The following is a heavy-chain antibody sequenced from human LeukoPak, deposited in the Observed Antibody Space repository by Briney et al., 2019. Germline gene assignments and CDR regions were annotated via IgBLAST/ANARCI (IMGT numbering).Heavy chain of an antibody. CDR1: GFTFSSYA. J-gene: IGHJ4*02. CDR2: ISGSGGSA. D-gene: IGHD3-22*01. V-gene: IGHV3-23*01. CDR3: AKDLYYYDSSGYFDY. Sequence: GGSLRLSCAASGFTFSSYAMSWVRQAPGKGLEWVSAISGSGGSAYYADSVKGRFTISRDNSKNTLYLQMNSLRAEDTAVYYCAKDLYYYDSSGYFDYWGQGTLVTVSS.